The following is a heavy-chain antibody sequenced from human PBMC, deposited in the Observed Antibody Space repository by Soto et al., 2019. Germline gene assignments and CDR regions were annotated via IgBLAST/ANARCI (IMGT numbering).Heavy chain of an antibody. CDR1: GFTFSNYA. V-gene: IGHV3-33*01. Sequence: QVQLVESGGGVVQPGRSLRLSCAASGFTFSNYAMHWVRQAPGKGLDGVAVIYYDGTNKYYADSVKGRFTLSRDNSNNTLYVKMNSLRAEDTALYYGARAANRIAVAASHYWGQGTLVTVTS. J-gene: IGHJ4*02. D-gene: IGHD6-19*01. CDR2: IYYDGTNK. CDR3: ARAANRIAVAASHY.